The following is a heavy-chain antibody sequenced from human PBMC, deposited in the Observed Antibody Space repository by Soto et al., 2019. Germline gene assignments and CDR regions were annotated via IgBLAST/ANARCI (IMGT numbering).Heavy chain of an antibody. CDR3: SKDYYYFISTRPYRCKDS. Sequence: FLRISCAPSGLNVNTAGLHWVRPAPGKGVEGVAPISYDGTFKYSGDFGKGRFTISRDHSNDTPYLKMNSPSAEDTAVYYRSKDYYYFISTRPYRCKDSWGQGPLVTVSS. V-gene: IGHV3-30*18. CDR2: ISYDGTFK. J-gene: IGHJ5*01. CDR1: GLNVNTAG. D-gene: IGHD3-10*01.